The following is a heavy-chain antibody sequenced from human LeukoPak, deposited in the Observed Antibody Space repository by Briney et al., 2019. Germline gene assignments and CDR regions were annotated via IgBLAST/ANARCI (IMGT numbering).Heavy chain of an antibody. J-gene: IGHJ4*02. CDR1: GFTFSSYG. V-gene: IGHV3-30*18. Sequence: GGSLRLPCAASGFTFSSYGMPWVRQAPGKGLEWVAVISYDGSNKYYADSVKGRFTISRDNSKDTLYLQMNSLRAEDTAVYYCAKVKSIGPAVYFDYWGQGTLVTVSS. D-gene: IGHD6-19*01. CDR3: AKVKSIGPAVYFDY. CDR2: ISYDGSNK.